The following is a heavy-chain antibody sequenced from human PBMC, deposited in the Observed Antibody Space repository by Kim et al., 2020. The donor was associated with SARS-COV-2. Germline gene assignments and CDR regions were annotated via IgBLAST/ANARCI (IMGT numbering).Heavy chain of an antibody. J-gene: IGHJ4*02. D-gene: IGHD3-10*01. CDR3: ARSEMVRGY. Sequence: GNPGYAQKFQVRVTMTRNTSISTAYMELGSLSSEDTAVYYCARSEMVRGYWGQGTLVTVSS. V-gene: IGHV1-8*01. CDR2: GNP.